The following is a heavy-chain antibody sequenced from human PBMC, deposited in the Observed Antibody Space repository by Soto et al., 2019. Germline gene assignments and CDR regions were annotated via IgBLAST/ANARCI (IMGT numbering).Heavy chain of an antibody. CDR2: ISYTGSS. Sequence: TLSLTCTVSGGSISSGGYYWSWIRQDPGKGLEWIGYISYTGSSYENPTLTSRVTISVDTSKNQFSLKVRSVTAADTAVYYCARVGEYCSTTGCHHYYSHGLDVWGQGTTVTVSS. J-gene: IGHJ6*02. CDR1: GGSISSGGYY. V-gene: IGHV4-31*03. D-gene: IGHD2-2*01. CDR3: ARVGEYCSTTGCHHYYSHGLDV.